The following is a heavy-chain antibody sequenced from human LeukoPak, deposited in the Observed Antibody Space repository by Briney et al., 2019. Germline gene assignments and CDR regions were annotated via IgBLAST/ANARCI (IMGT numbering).Heavy chain of an antibody. J-gene: IGHJ4*02. CDR3: VREGSTIGRHYLDY. CDR1: GFNFSTYL. Sequence: GGSLRLSCTASGFNFSTYLMSWVRQAPGKGLEWVANIKQDGSAKYYVDSVKGRFTISRDNARNSLYLQMNSLRAEDTAVYYCVREGSTIGRHYLDYWGQGTLVTVSS. CDR2: IKQDGSAK. V-gene: IGHV3-7*05. D-gene: IGHD1-26*01.